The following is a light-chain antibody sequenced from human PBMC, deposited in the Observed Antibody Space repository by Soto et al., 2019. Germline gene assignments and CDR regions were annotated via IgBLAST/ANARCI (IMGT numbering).Light chain of an antibody. V-gene: IGLV7-46*01. J-gene: IGLJ2*01. CDR1: TGAVTSGHF. Sequence: QAVVTQEPSLTVSPGGTVTLTCGSSTGAVTSGHFPNWFQQKPGQAPRTLIYDTTNTHSWTPARFSGSLLGDKAALTLSGAQPEDGAEYYCLLYYSGARVFGGGTKLTVL. CDR3: LLYYSGARV. CDR2: DTT.